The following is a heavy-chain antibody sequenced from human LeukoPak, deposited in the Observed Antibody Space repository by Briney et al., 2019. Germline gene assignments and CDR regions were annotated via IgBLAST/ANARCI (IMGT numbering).Heavy chain of an antibody. D-gene: IGHD3-22*01. Sequence: SETLSLTCTVSGGSISSTNYYWGWIRQPPGKGLEWIGTISYSGSTYYNPSLKSRVSISVDTSKNQFSLQLSSVTAADTAVYYCACLTTADAFDIWGQGTMVTVPS. CDR2: ISYSGST. CDR1: GGSISSTNYY. CDR3: ACLTTADAFDI. V-gene: IGHV4-39*01. J-gene: IGHJ3*02.